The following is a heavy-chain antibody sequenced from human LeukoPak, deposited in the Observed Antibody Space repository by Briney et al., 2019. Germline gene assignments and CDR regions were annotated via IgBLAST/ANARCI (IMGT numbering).Heavy chain of an antibody. V-gene: IGHV3-21*01. CDR3: ARGSSYYYGSGSPIPDY. Sequence: GSLRLSCAASGFTFSSHSMNWVRQAPGKGLEWVSSISSSSSYIYYADSVKGRFTISRDNAKNSLYLQMNSLRAEDTAVYYCARGSSYYYGSGSPIPDYWGQGTLVTVSS. D-gene: IGHD3-10*01. CDR2: ISSSSSYI. J-gene: IGHJ4*02. CDR1: GFTFSSHS.